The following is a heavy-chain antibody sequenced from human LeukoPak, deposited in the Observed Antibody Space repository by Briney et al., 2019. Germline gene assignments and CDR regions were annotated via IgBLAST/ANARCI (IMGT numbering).Heavy chain of an antibody. J-gene: IGHJ4*02. CDR1: GFTFSDFY. CDR2: ISNTGNTK. CDR3: ARCTTGKTFGSLREIKKSREIDF. D-gene: IGHD1-1*01. V-gene: IGHV3-11*04. Sequence: GGSLRLSCAASGFTFSDFYMSWIRQAPGKGLEWVSYISNTGNTKYDADSVRGRFTISRDNAKNSLFLQMDSLRGEDTAVYYCARCTTGKTFGSLREIKKSREIDFWGQGTLVTVSS.